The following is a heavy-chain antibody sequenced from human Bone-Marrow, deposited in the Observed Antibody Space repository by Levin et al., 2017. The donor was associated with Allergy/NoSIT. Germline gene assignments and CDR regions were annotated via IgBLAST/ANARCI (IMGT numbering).Heavy chain of an antibody. D-gene: IGHD4-11*01. V-gene: IGHV3-48*02. CDR3: ARDRSVGSNLYSDLDY. CDR2: ISGSSSNI. J-gene: IGHJ4*02. CDR1: GFTFRNFA. Sequence: GESLKISCAASGFTFRNFAMNWVRQTPGRGLEWVSYISGSSSNIQYADSVKGRFTVSRDNAKNSLFLQMNSLRDEDAAVYYCARDRSVGSNLYSDLDYWGQGILVTVSS.